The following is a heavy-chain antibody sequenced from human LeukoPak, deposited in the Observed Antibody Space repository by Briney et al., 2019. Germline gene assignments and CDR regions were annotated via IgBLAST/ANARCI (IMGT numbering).Heavy chain of an antibody. D-gene: IGHD3-10*02. CDR2: ISSSSSYI. CDR1: GFTFSSYS. CDR3: AKDLHYYVAMDV. V-gene: IGHV3-21*04. J-gene: IGHJ6*02. Sequence: PGGSLRLSCAASGFTFSSYSMYWVRQAPGKGLEWVSSISSSSSYIYYADSVKGRFAISRDNSKSTLYLQMNSLRAEDTALYYCAKDLHYYVAMDVWGQGTTVTVSS.